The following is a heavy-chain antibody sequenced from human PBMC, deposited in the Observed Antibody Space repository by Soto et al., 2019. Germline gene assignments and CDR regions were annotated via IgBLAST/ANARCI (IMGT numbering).Heavy chain of an antibody. CDR2: ISSSSSTI. D-gene: IGHD1-26*01. J-gene: IGHJ4*02. Sequence: GGSLRLSCAASGFTVNDNYMNWVRQAPGKGLEWVSYISSSSSTIYYADSVKGRFTISRDNAKNSLYLQMNSLRAEDTAVYYCARVVSTTMIDYWGQGTLVTVSS. V-gene: IGHV3-48*01. CDR1: GFTVNDNY. CDR3: ARVVSTTMIDY.